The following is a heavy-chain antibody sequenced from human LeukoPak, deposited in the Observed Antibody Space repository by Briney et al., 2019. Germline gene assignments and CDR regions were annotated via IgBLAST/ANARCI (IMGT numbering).Heavy chain of an antibody. V-gene: IGHV3-30-3*01. CDR3: ARGRYYMDY. CDR2: ISSDGNNK. J-gene: IGHJ4*02. CDR1: GFTFSTYT. Sequence: PGGSLRLSCAVSGFTFSTYTMHWVRQAPGKGLEWVALISSDGNNKDYADSVKGRFTISRGNSKNTLYLQMNSLRGEDTALYFCARGRYYMDYWGQGTLVTVSS.